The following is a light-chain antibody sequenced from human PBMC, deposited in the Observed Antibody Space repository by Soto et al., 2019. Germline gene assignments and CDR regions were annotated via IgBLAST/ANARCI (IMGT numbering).Light chain of an antibody. CDR3: QQRHMWPIT. V-gene: IGKV3D-20*02. CDR2: GAS. Sequence: MVLTQSPGTLSLSPGERATLSCRASQSVSSSYLAWYQQKPGQAPRLLIYGASSRATGIPDRFSGSGSGTDFTLTISSLEPEDSAVYYCQQRHMWPITFGQGTRLEIK. CDR1: QSVSSSY. J-gene: IGKJ5*01.